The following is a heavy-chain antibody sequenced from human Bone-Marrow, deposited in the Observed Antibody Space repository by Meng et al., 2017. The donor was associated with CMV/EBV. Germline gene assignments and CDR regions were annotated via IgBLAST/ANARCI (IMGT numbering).Heavy chain of an antibody. V-gene: IGHV1-46*01. CDR1: GYTFTSYY. CDR3: AREGRFLEWSQNYDD. J-gene: IGHJ4*02. D-gene: IGHD3-3*01. CDR2: INPSGGST. Sequence: ASVKVSCKASGYTFTSYYMHWVRQAPGQGLEWMGIINPSGGSTSYAQKFQGRVTMTRDTSTSTVYMDLSSLRSEDTAVYYCAREGRFLEWSQNYDDWGQGTLVTVSS.